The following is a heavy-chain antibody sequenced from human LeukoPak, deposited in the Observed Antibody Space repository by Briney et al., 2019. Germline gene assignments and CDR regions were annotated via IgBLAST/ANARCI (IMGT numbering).Heavy chain of an antibody. CDR1: GFTFSSYV. J-gene: IGHJ4*02. D-gene: IGHD3-10*01. V-gene: IGHV3-30*04. Sequence: GGSLRLSCAASGFTFSSYVMHWVRQAPGKGLEWVAVISYDGSNKYYADSVKGRFTISRDNSKNTLYLQMNSLRAEDTAVYYCARGATLITVVLSPDFWGQGTLVTVSS. CDR3: ARGATLITVVLSPDF. CDR2: ISYDGSNK.